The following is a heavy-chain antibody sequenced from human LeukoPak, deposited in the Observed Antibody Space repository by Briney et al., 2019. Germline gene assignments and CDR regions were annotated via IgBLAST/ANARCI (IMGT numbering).Heavy chain of an antibody. V-gene: IGHV4-59*08. Sequence: SETLSLTCTVSGDSINNYYWSWIRQSPGKGLEWIGYIYYSGSTKYNPSLKSRVIILVDTSKNQFSLKLSSVTAADTATCYCSRHRGSGSPYFDYWGQGTLVTVSS. CDR1: GDSINNYY. D-gene: IGHD3-10*01. CDR2: IYYSGST. J-gene: IGHJ4*02. CDR3: SRHRGSGSPYFDY.